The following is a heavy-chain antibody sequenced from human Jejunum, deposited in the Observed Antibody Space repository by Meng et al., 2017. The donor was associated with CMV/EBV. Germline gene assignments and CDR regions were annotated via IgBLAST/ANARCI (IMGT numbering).Heavy chain of an antibody. J-gene: IGHJ5*01. D-gene: IGHD1-1*01. V-gene: IGHV5-51*01. Sequence: SSTKYRPSFQGQVTISVDKSISTAFLHWSSLKASDTAMYYCARGYAFTNYFDSWGQGTLVTVSS. CDR2: SST. CDR3: ARGYAFTNYFDS.